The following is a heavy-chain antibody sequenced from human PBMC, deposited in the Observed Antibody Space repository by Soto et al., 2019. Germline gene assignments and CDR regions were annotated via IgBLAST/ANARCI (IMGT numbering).Heavy chain of an antibody. Sequence: PSETLSLTCAVYGGSFSGYYWSWIRQPPGKGLEWIGEINHSGSTNYNPSLKSRVTISVDTSKNQFSLKLSSVTAADTAVYYCARGRITIFGVVISPASPRFDYWAQGTLVTVSS. CDR2: INHSGST. D-gene: IGHD3-3*01. J-gene: IGHJ4*02. CDR3: ARGRITIFGVVISPASPRFDY. CDR1: GGSFSGYY. V-gene: IGHV4-34*01.